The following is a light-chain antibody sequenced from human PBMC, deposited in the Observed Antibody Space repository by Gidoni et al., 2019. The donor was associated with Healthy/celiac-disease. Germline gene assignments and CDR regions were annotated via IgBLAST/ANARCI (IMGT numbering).Light chain of an antibody. Sequence: DILMPQSPDSLAVSLGERATINCKSSQSVLYSSNNKNYLAWYQQKPGQPPKLLIYWASTRESGVPDRFSGGGSGTDFTLTISSLQAEDVAVYYCQQYYSTPCSFGQGTKLEIK. V-gene: IGKV4-1*01. CDR1: QSVLYSSNNKNY. CDR2: WAS. CDR3: QQYYSTPCS. J-gene: IGKJ2*04.